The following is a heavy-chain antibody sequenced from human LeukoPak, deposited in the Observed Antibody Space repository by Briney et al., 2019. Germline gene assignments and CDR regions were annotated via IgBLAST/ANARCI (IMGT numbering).Heavy chain of an antibody. D-gene: IGHD5-24*01. CDR2: IKSDGSST. J-gene: IGHJ4*02. V-gene: IGHV3-74*01. CDR1: GFTFSRYW. CDR3: ARDGYNSDFGDY. Sequence: GGSLRLSCAASGFTFSRYWMHWVRQAPGKGLVWVSRIKSDGSSTNYADSVKGRFTISRDNAKNTLYLQMNSLRAEDTAVYYCARDGYNSDFGDYWGQGTLVTVSS.